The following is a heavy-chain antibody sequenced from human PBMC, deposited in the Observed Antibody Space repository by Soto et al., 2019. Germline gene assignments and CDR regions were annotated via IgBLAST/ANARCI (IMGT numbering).Heavy chain of an antibody. CDR2: ISYDGSNK. Sequence: QVQLVESGGGVVQPGRSLRLSCAASGFTFSSYAMHWVRQAPGKGLEWVAVISYDGSNKYYADSVKGRFTISRDNSKNTLYLQMNSLRAADTAVYYCAKDRRPNYYYGMDVWGQGTTVTVSS. J-gene: IGHJ6*02. CDR1: GFTFSSYA. D-gene: IGHD6-25*01. V-gene: IGHV3-30*18. CDR3: AKDRRPNYYYGMDV.